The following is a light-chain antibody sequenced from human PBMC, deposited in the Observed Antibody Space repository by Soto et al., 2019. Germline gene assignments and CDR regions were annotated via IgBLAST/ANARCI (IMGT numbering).Light chain of an antibody. CDR3: QHYGNSRT. CDR2: GAS. Sequence: LVLTQSPDTLSLSPGERANLSCRASQSFSSTYLAWYQQRPGQAPRLLIYGASSRATGIPDRFSGSGSGTEFTLTISSLEPEDFAVYYCQHYGNSRTFGQGTKVDIK. V-gene: IGKV3-20*01. J-gene: IGKJ1*01. CDR1: QSFSSTY.